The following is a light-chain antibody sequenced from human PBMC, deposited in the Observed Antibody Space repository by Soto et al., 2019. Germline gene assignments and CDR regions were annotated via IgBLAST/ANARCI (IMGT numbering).Light chain of an antibody. V-gene: IGKV1-5*01. J-gene: IGKJ3*01. Sequence: DIQMTQSPSTLSASVGDRVTITCRASQSVNYWLAWYQQKPGMAPKLLSHDASSLESEIPSRFSGSGSGTEFTLTISSLQPDDSANYYCQQYGFSFGPGTKVEIK. CDR1: QSVNYW. CDR3: QQYGFS. CDR2: DAS.